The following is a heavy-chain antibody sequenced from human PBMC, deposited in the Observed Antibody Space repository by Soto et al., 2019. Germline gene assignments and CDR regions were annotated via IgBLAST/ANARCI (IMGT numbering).Heavy chain of an antibody. D-gene: IGHD2-2*01. J-gene: IGHJ4*02. CDR2: IIPIFGTA. CDR1: GGTFSSYA. CDR3: ARSVSPPSVLSVARYYFDY. Sequence: QVQLVQSGAEVKKPGSSVKVSCKASGGTFSSYAISWVRQAPGQGLEWMGGIIPIFGTANYAQKFQGRVTITADESTSTAYMELSSLRSEDTAVYYCARSVSPPSVLSVARYYFDYCGQGTLVTVSS. V-gene: IGHV1-69*01.